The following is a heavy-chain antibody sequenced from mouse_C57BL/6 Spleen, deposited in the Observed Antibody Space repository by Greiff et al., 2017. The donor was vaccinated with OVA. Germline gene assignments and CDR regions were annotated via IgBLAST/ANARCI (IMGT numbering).Heavy chain of an antibody. CDR1: GYTFTDYE. CDR3: TREAGLDY. CDR2: IDPETGGT. V-gene: IGHV1-15*01. Sequence: VKLQESGAELVRPGASVTLSCKASGYTFTDYEMHWVKQTPVHGLEWIGAIDPETGGTAYNQKFKGKAILTADKSSSTAYMELRSLTSEDSAVYYCTREAGLDYWGQGTTLTVSS. J-gene: IGHJ2*01.